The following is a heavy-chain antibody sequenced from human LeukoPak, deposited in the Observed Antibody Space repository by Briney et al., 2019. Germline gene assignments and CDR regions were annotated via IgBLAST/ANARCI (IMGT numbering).Heavy chain of an antibody. D-gene: IGHD3-16*01. J-gene: IGHJ4*02. CDR2: ISWDRGTT. V-gene: IGHV3-9*01. CDR1: GFTFSSYA. CDR3: AKASNYDYLWGSQQIAYYFDH. Sequence: PGGSLRLSCAASGFTFSSYAMHWVRQAPGKGLEWVSGISWDRGTTGYGDSVKGRFTISRDNAKNTLYLQMSSLRAEDTALYYCAKASNYDYLWGSQQIAYYFDHWGRGILVTVSS.